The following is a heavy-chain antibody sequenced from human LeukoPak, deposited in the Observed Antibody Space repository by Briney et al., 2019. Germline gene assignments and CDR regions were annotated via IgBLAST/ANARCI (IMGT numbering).Heavy chain of an antibody. CDR2: IWYDGSIQ. Sequence: GGSLRLSCAASGXTFSSYGMHWVRQAPGKGLEWVAAIWYDGSIQYYADSVKGRFTISRDNSKNTLYQQMDSLRAEDTAVYYCARAGYCSGGSCYGSDYWGQGTLVSVSS. J-gene: IGHJ4*02. CDR3: ARAGYCSGGSCYGSDY. CDR1: GXTFSSYG. V-gene: IGHV3-33*08. D-gene: IGHD2-15*01.